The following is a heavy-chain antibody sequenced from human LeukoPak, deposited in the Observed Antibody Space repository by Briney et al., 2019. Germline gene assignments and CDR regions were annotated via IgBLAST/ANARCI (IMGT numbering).Heavy chain of an antibody. CDR2: ISDSGSNT. Sequence: PGGSLRLSCVASGFTFNAYSMNWVRQTPGKGLEWVSSISDSGSNTYYADSVTGRFTISRDNSKNTVYLQLNSLRAEDTAIYYCANSYSSSSAFYFDYWGQGTLVTVSS. V-gene: IGHV3-23*01. J-gene: IGHJ4*02. CDR1: GFTFNAYS. D-gene: IGHD6-6*01. CDR3: ANSYSSSSAFYFDY.